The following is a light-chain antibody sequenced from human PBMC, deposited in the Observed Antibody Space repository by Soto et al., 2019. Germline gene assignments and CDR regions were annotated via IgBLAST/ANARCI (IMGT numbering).Light chain of an antibody. CDR2: DAS. CDR3: QQYGSSAPIT. Sequence: IVLTQSPATLSLSPVDIATLSCRASQSVNNSLVWYQHKPGQAPRFLIYDASKRATGTPARFSGSGSGTDFTLTISRLEPEDFAVYYCQQYGSSAPITFGQGIRLEIK. J-gene: IGKJ5*01. V-gene: IGKV3-20*01. CDR1: QSVNNS.